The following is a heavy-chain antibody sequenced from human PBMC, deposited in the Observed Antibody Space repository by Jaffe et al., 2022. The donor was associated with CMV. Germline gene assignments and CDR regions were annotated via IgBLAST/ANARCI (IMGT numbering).Heavy chain of an antibody. D-gene: IGHD2-2*01. J-gene: IGHJ6*03. CDR1: GYSFTSYW. CDR2: IDPSDSYT. V-gene: IGHV5-10-1*03. CDR3: ARQEVGYCSSTSCYALKSFADYYYMDV. Sequence: EVQLVQSGAEVKKPGESLRISCKGSGYSFTSYWISWVRQMPGKGLEWMGRIDPSDSYTNYSPSFQGHVTISADKSISTAYLQWSSLKASDTAMYYCARQEVGYCSSTSCYALKSFADYYYMDVWGKGTTVTVSS.